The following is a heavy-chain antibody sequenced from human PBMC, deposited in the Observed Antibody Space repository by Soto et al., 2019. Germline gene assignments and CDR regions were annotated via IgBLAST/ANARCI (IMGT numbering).Heavy chain of an antibody. J-gene: IGHJ4*02. CDR2: IYWDDDK. CDR1: GFSLSTSGMG. CDR3: AHYRRTSSFDY. D-gene: IGHD6-6*01. V-gene: IGHV2-5*02. Sequence: QITLKESGPTLVKPTQTFTLACTFSGFSLSTSGMGVGWIRQPPGKALEWLALIYWDDDKRYSPSLKSRLTITKDTSKNQVVLTMTNMEHVDTATYYCAHYRRTSSFDYWGQGTLVTVSS.